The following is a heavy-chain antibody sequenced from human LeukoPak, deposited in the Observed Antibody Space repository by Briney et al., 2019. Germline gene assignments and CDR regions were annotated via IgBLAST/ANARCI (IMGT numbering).Heavy chain of an antibody. CDR2: TSNDGGGT. CDR3: AKGSSGYFADL. J-gene: IGHJ5*02. D-gene: IGHD3-22*01. CDR1: GFIFNNFG. V-gene: IGHV3-23*01. Sequence: GGSLRLSCTASGFIFNNFGLMWVRQAPGKGLEWVSATSNDGGGTTYADFVKGRFTISRDNSKNTLFLQMNSLRAEDTAIYYCAKGSSGYFADLWGQGTLVTVSS.